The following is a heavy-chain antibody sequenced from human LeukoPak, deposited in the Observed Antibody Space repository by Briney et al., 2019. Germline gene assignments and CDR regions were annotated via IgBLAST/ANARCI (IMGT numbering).Heavy chain of an antibody. Sequence: GGSLRLSCAASGFSFSSHGMHWVRQAPGKGLEWAAVIWYDESIQYYADSVKGRFTISRDNSKNTPYLQMNSLRAEDTAVYYCARDKLDYYDSSGYWYAFDIWGQGTMVTVSS. V-gene: IGHV3-33*01. D-gene: IGHD3-22*01. CDR1: GFSFSSHG. CDR3: ARDKLDYYDSSGYWYAFDI. CDR2: IWYDESIQ. J-gene: IGHJ3*02.